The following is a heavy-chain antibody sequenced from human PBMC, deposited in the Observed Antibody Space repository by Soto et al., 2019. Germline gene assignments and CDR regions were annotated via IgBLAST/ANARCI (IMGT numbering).Heavy chain of an antibody. J-gene: IGHJ5*02. Sequence: SETLSLTCTVSGGSISSYYWSWIRQPPGKGLEWIGYIYYSGSTNYNPSLKSRVTISVDTSKNQFSLKLSSVTAADTAVYYCARVGIVEYSSSSDWFDPWGQGTLVTVSS. CDR3: ARVGIVEYSSSSDWFDP. CDR2: IYYSGST. D-gene: IGHD6-6*01. V-gene: IGHV4-59*01. CDR1: GGSISSYY.